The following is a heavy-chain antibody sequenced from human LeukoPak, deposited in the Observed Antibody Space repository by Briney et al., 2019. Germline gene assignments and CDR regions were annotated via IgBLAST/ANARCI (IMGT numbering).Heavy chain of an antibody. CDR2: INHSGST. J-gene: IGHJ3*02. D-gene: IGHD6-6*01. CDR1: GGSFSGYY. V-gene: IGHV4-34*01. CDR3: ARDLEYSSSSYAFDI. Sequence: SETLSLTCAVYGGSFSGYYWSWIRQPPGKGLEWIGEINHSGSTNYNPSLKSRVTISVDTSKNQFSLKLSSVTAADTAVYYCARDLEYSSSSYAFDIWGQGTMVTVSS.